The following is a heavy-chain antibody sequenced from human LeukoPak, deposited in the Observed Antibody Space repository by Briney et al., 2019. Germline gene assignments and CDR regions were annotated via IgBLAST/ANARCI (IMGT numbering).Heavy chain of an antibody. CDR3: ARAEVWSITGAAGAFDI. CDR2: INPSGGST. CDR1: GYTFTSYY. D-gene: IGHD1-20*01. Sequence: ASVKVSCKASGYTFTSYYMHWVRQAPGQGLEWMGIINPSGGSTSYAQKFQGRVTMTRDTSTSTVYMELSSLRSEDTAVYYCARAEVWSITGAAGAFDIWGQGTMVTVSS. V-gene: IGHV1-46*01. J-gene: IGHJ3*02.